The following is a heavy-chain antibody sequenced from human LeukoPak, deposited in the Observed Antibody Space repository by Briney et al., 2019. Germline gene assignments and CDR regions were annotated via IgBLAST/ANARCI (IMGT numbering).Heavy chain of an antibody. CDR2: IYNDGSST. CDR1: GFTFRSYW. V-gene: IGHV3-74*01. J-gene: IGHJ4*02. Sequence: PGGSLRLSCAASGFTFRSYWMHWVRQAPGKGLVWVSGIYNDGSSTRYADSVKGRFTISRDNARNTLYLQMNSLRAEDTAVYYCARDWRSHFDYWGQGTLVTVSS. CDR3: ARDWRSHFDY.